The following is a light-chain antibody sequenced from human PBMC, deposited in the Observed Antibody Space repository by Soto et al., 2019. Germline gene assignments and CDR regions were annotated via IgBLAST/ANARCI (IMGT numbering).Light chain of an antibody. CDR2: GNS. J-gene: IGLJ2*01. Sequence: QSVLTQPPSVSGAPGQRVTISCTGSSSNIGAGYDVHWYQQLPGTARKLLIYGNSNRPSGVPQRFSGSKSGPSASLAITGLQAEDEADYYCHSYDSRLSGPSVVFGGGTKLTVL. CDR3: HSYDSRLSGPSVV. V-gene: IGLV1-40*01. CDR1: SSNIGAGYD.